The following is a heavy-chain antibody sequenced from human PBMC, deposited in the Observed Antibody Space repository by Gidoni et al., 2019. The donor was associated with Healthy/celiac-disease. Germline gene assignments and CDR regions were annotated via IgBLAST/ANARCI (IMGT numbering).Heavy chain of an antibody. J-gene: IGHJ4*02. CDR2: IRSKANSYAT. V-gene: IGHV3-73*02. CDR1: GFTFRGSA. CDR3: TRPRDSSGYYRS. D-gene: IGHD3-22*01. Sequence: EVQLVESGGGLVQPGGSLKLSCAASGFTFRGSAMHWVRQASGKGLEWVGRIRSKANSYATAYAASVKGRFTISRDDSKNTAYLQMNSLKTEDTAVYYCTRPRDSSGYYRSWGQGTLVTVSS.